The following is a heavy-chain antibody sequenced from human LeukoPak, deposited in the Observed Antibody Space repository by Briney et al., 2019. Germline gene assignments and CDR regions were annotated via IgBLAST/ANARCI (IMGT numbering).Heavy chain of an antibody. CDR2: ISGSGGSA. J-gene: IGHJ4*02. D-gene: IGHD1-7*01. CDR3: ARAVGKNYGNFNF. V-gene: IGHV3-23*01. CDR1: GFTFSSYA. Sequence: GGSLRLSCAASGFTFSSYAMSWVRQAPGKGLEWVSAISGSGGSAYYADSVKGRFTISRDNSKNTLYLQMNSLRAEDTAVYYCARAVGKNYGNFNFWGQGTLVTISS.